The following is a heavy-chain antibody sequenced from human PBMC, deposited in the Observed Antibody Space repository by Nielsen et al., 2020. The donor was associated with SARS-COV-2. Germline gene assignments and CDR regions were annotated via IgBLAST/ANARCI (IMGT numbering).Heavy chain of an antibody. CDR3: ARETLGYCSSTSCSRWFDP. J-gene: IGHJ5*02. D-gene: IGHD2-2*01. CDR2: IIPIFGTA. Sequence: WVRQAPGQGLEWMGGIIPIFGTANYAQKFQGRVTITADESTSTAYMELSSLRSEDTAVYYCARETLGYCSSTSCSRWFDPWGQGTLVTVSS. V-gene: IGHV1-69*01.